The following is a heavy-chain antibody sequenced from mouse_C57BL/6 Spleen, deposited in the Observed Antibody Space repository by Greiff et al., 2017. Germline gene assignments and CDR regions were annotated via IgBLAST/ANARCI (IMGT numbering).Heavy chain of an antibody. CDR2: ISSGGSYT. J-gene: IGHJ1*03. V-gene: IGHV5-6*01. CDR3: ARNWDVGYFDV. Sequence: VQLKESGGDLVKPGGSLKLSCAASGFTFSSYGMSWVRQTPDKRLEWVATISSGGSYTYYPDSVKGRFTISRDNAKNTLYLQMSSLKSEDTAMYYCARNWDVGYFDVWGTGTTVTVSS. CDR1: GFTFSSYG. D-gene: IGHD4-1*01.